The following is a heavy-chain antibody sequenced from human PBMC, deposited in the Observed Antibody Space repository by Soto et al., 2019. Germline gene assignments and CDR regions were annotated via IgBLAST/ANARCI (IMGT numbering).Heavy chain of an antibody. CDR3: ARLRGISSSAYYYGMDV. D-gene: IGHD6-6*01. J-gene: IGHJ6*02. V-gene: IGHV1-2*02. Sequence: ASVKVSCKASGYTFTGYYMHWVRQAPGQGLEWMGWINPNSGGTNYAQKFQGRVTMTRDTSISTAYMELSRLRSDDTAVYYCARLRGISSSAYYYGMDVWGQGTTVTVS. CDR2: INPNSGGT. CDR1: GYTFTGYY.